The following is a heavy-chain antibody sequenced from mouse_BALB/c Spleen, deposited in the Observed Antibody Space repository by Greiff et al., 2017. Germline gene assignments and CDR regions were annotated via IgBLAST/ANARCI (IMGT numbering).Heavy chain of an antibody. CDR2: IYPGNSDT. J-gene: IGHJ2*01. Sequence: EVQLQQSGTVLARPGASVKMSCKASGYTFTSYWMHWVKQRPGQGLEWIGAIYPGNSDTSYNQKFKGKAKLTAVTSTSTAYMELSSLTNEDSAVYYCTKITTVVDGEYWGQGTTLTVSS. CDR3: TKITTVVDGEY. CDR1: GYTFTSYW. V-gene: IGHV1-5*01. D-gene: IGHD1-1*01.